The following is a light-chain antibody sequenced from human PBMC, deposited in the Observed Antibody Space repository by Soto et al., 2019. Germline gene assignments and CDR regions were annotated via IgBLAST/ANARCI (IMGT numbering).Light chain of an antibody. CDR3: QSYDNNNQV. J-gene: IGLJ3*02. Sequence: NFMLTQPHSVSESPGKTVTISCTGRNGNNYVQWYQQRPGSAPTTVIYEDNQRPSGVPDRFSGSIDSSSNSASLTISGLKTEDEADYYCQSYDNNNQVFGGGTKLTVL. V-gene: IGLV6-57*02. CDR2: EDN. CDR1: NGNNY.